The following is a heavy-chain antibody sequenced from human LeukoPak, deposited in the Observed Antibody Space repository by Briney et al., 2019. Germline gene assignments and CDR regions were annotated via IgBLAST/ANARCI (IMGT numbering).Heavy chain of an antibody. D-gene: IGHD2-15*01. V-gene: IGHV5-10-1*01. Sequence: GESLKISCKGSGYSFTSYWISWVRQMPGKGLEWMGRIGPSDSYTNYSPSFQGHVTISADKSISTAYLQWSSLKASDTAMYYCARQRYCSGGSCYWFDPWGQGTLVTVSS. CDR3: ARQRYCSGGSCYWFDP. CDR2: IGPSDSYT. CDR1: GYSFTSYW. J-gene: IGHJ5*02.